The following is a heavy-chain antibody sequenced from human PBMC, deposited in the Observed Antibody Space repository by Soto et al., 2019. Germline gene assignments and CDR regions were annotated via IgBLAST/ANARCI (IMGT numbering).Heavy chain of an antibody. V-gene: IGHV4-34*01. CDR2: INHSGST. CDR3: ARGLLGGPFDY. D-gene: IGHD2-8*02. CDR1: GGSFSGYY. Sequence: QVQLQQWGAGLLKPSETLSLTCAVYGGSFSGYYWSWIRQPPGKGLEWIGEINHSGSTNYNPSLKSRVTISVDTSKNQFSHKLSAVTAADTAVYYCARGLLGGPFDYWGQGTLVTVSS. J-gene: IGHJ4*02.